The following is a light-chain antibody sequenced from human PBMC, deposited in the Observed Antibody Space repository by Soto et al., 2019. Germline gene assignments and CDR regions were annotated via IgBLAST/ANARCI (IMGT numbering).Light chain of an antibody. J-gene: IGKJ5*01. CDR3: HQSYSTPQT. V-gene: IGKV4-1*01. CDR1: QRVLYSSNNKNY. CDR2: AAS. Sequence: DIVMTQSPDSLAVSLGERATINCKSSQRVLYSSNNKNYLAWYQQKPGKAPKLLIYAASSLQSGVPSRFSGSGSGTDFTLTISSLQPEDFATYYCHQSYSTPQTFGQGTRLEIK.